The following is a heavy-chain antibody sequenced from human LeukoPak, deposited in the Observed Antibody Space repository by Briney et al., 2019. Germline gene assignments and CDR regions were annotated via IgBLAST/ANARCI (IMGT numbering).Heavy chain of an antibody. Sequence: GGSLRLSCAGSGFIFRDVWMSWVRQAPGKGLEWVGRIKNKSDGGTIDYAAPVKGRVTMSRDDSKKTFSLEMNNLKTEDTGVYYCTTDLDYWGQGTLVTVSS. CDR2: IKNKSDGGTI. CDR3: TTDLDY. V-gene: IGHV3-15*01. J-gene: IGHJ4*02. CDR1: GFIFRDVW.